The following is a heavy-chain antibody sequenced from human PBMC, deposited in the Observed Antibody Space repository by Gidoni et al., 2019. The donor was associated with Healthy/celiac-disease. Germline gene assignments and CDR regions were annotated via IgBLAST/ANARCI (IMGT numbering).Heavy chain of an antibody. CDR1: GYSFTSYC. V-gene: IGHV5-51*01. Sequence: EVQLVPSGAEVKKPGESLKISCKGSGYSFTSYCIGWVRQMPGKGLEWMGIIYPGDSDTRYSPSFQGQVTISADKSISTAYLQWSSLKASDTAMYYCARLSLGCSGGSCYSDQDYWGQGTLVTVSS. J-gene: IGHJ4*02. CDR3: ARLSLGCSGGSCYSDQDY. D-gene: IGHD2-15*01. CDR2: IYPGDSDT.